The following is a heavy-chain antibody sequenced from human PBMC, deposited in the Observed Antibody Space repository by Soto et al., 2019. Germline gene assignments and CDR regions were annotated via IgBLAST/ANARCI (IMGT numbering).Heavy chain of an antibody. D-gene: IGHD1-26*01. V-gene: IGHV1-69*12. CDR1: GGTFSSYA. J-gene: IGHJ3*02. Sequence: QVQLVQSGAEVKKPGSSVKVSCKSSGGTFSSYAISWVRQSPGQGLEWMGGIIPIFGTANYAQKIQGTVTITADETTSNAYMERSRLRSEATAVYYCARVQNGMQAVDIWGQGTLVTVSS. CDR2: IIPIFGTA. CDR3: ARVQNGMQAVDI.